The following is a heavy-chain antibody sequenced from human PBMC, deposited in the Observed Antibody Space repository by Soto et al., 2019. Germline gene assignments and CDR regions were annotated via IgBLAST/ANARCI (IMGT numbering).Heavy chain of an antibody. CDR1: GDSMSRHY. J-gene: IGHJ5*01. CDR3: ARNTDWYLHDS. Sequence: PSETLSLTCTVSGDSMSRHYWSWLRQPPGKGLEWIGYISSTGSTHYNTSLRSRVTISPDTSKKQFSLNLNSVTAADTAVYYCARNTDWYLHDSWGQGTLVTVSS. CDR2: ISSTGST. V-gene: IGHV4-59*11. D-gene: IGHD3-9*01.